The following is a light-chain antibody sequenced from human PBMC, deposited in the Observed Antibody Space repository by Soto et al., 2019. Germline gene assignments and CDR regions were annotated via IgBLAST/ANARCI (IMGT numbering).Light chain of an antibody. CDR2: LGS. J-gene: IGKJ2*01. Sequence: DIVMTQSPLSLPVTPGEPASISCRSSQSLLHSDGFNYLDWYLQKPGQSPQLLIYLGSTRSSGVPDRFSGSGSGTDFTQRINRVEAEDVGVYYCMQALKTPYTFGQGTKLEIK. CDR3: MQALKTPYT. V-gene: IGKV2-28*01. CDR1: QSLLHSDGFNY.